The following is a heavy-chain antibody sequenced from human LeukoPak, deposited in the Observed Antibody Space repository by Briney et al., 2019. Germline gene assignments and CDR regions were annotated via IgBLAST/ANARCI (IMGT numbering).Heavy chain of an antibody. D-gene: IGHD5-12*01. CDR3: ASSRVYSGSWYYYFDN. J-gene: IGHJ4*02. CDR1: GGSFSGYY. CDR2: IDHSGAT. V-gene: IGHV4-34*01. Sequence: SETLSLTCAVYGGSFSGYYWSWIRQPPGKGLEWIGEIDHSGATNYNPSLKSRVTISVDTSKNLFSLKLSSVTAADTAVYYRASSRVYSGSWYYYFDNWGQGTLVTVSS.